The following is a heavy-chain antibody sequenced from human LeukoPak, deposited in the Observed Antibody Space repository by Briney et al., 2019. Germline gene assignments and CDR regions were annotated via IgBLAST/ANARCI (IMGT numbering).Heavy chain of an antibody. D-gene: IGHD3-10*01. V-gene: IGHV3-48*03. Sequence: GGSLRLSCAASGSTFSSYEMNWVRQAPGKGLEWVSYISSSGSTIYYADSVKGRFTISRDNAKNSLYLQMNSLRAEDTAVYYCASVSITMVRGVMDWFDPWGQGTLVTVSS. CDR3: ASVSITMVRGVMDWFDP. CDR2: ISSSGSTI. CDR1: GSTFSSYE. J-gene: IGHJ5*02.